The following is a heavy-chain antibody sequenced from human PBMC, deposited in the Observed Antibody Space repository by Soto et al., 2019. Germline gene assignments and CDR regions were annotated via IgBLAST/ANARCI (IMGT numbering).Heavy chain of an antibody. J-gene: IGHJ4*02. CDR1: GFNFSSYG. CDR2: IWNDGSNE. D-gene: IGHD3-22*01. V-gene: IGHV3-33*01. Sequence: GGSLRLSCEASGFNFSSYGIHWVRQAPGKGLEWVAIIWNDGSNEYFADSAKGRFTISRDNSKNTVYLQVSKLRAEDTAVYFCARDQTDSGGYSDSWGQGTLVTVSS. CDR3: ARDQTDSGGYSDS.